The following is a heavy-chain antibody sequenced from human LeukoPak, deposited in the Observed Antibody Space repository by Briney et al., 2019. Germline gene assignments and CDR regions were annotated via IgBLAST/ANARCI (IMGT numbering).Heavy chain of an antibody. Sequence: PSETLSLTCTVSGGSISSYYWSWIRQPAGKGLEWIGRIYPSGSTNYNPSLKSRVTMSVDTSKNQFSLKLTSVTAADTAVYFCARGRVEDYDSSGYYWYYYYGMDVWGQGTTVTVSS. D-gene: IGHD3-22*01. CDR3: ARGRVEDYDSSGYYWYYYYGMDV. CDR2: IYPSGST. V-gene: IGHV4-4*07. CDR1: GGSISSYY. J-gene: IGHJ6*02.